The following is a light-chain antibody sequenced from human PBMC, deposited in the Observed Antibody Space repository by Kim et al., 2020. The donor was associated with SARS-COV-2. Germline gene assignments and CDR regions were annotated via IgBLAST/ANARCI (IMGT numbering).Light chain of an antibody. V-gene: IGKV3-20*01. CDR2: GAF. J-gene: IGKJ1*01. Sequence: PGERATLSCRASESGISTYLAWYQQKTGQAPRLLIYGAFTRATGIPDRFSGARSGTDFSLIISRLEPEDFAVYYCQYYGPSPPWTFGQGTKVDIK. CDR1: ESGISTY. CDR3: QYYGPSPPWT.